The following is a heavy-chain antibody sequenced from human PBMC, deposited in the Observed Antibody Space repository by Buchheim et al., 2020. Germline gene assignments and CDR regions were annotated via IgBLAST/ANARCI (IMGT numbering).Heavy chain of an antibody. CDR2: ISYDGSNK. D-gene: IGHD6-13*01. CDR1: GFTFSSYG. Sequence: QVQLVESGGGVVQPGRSLRLSCAASGFTFSSYGMHWVRQAPGKGLEWVAVISYDGSNKYYADSVKGRFTISRDNSKNTLYLQMNSLRAEDTAVYYCANAARIAAAGTYYYYMDVWGKGTT. CDR3: ANAARIAAAGTYYYYMDV. V-gene: IGHV3-30*18. J-gene: IGHJ6*03.